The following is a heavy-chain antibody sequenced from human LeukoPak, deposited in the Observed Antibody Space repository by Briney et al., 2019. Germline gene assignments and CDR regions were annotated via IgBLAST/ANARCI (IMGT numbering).Heavy chain of an antibody. CDR3: ARVMLGAIDY. V-gene: IGHV4-4*07. CDR1: GGSISSYY. CDR2: IYTSGST. J-gene: IGHJ4*02. Sequence: SETLSLTCTVSGGSISSYYWSWIRQPAGKGLEWIGRIYTSGSTNYNPSLKSRVTMALDTSKNQSSLKLNSVTAADTAVYYCARVMLGAIDYWGQGTLVTVSS. D-gene: IGHD1-26*01.